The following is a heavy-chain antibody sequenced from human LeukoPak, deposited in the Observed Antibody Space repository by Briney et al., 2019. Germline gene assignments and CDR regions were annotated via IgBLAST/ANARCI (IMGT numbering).Heavy chain of an antibody. CDR1: GYTFTSDG. CDR2: ISAYNGNT. Sequence: EASVKVSCKASGYTFTSDGISWVRQAPGQGLEWMGWISAYNGNTNYAQKLQGRVTMTTDTSTSTAYMELRSLRSDDTAVYYCARVYDSSGYFHPDYWGQGTLVTVSS. D-gene: IGHD3-22*01. CDR3: ARVYDSSGYFHPDY. V-gene: IGHV1-18*01. J-gene: IGHJ4*02.